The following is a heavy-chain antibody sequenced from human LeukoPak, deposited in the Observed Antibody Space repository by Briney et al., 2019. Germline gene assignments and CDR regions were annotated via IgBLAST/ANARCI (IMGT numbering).Heavy chain of an antibody. J-gene: IGHJ4*02. CDR2: IYYSGST. Sequence: SETLSLTCTVSGGSISSGDYYWRWIRQPPGKGLEWIGYIYYSGSTYYNPSLKSRVTTSVDTSKNQFSLKLSSMTAADTAVYYCASSYGYQGSDYWGQGTLVTVSS. V-gene: IGHV4-30-4*01. D-gene: IGHD5-18*01. CDR1: GGSISSGDYY. CDR3: ASSYGYQGSDY.